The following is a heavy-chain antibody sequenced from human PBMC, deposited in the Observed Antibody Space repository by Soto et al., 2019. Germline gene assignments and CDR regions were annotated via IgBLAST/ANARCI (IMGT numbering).Heavy chain of an antibody. J-gene: IGHJ4*02. CDR1: GFTFDSFT. Sequence: VQLVESGGGVVQPGRSLRLSCTASGFTFDSFTFHWVRQAPGKGLEWVAVKTYDGSSKFYADPVKGRFTISRDNSMNTLFLQMNSLRVDDTAVYYCARIYSSTWNYLDYWGQGTLVSVSS. D-gene: IGHD6-13*01. V-gene: IGHV3-30-3*01. CDR2: KTYDGSSK. CDR3: ARIYSSTWNYLDY.